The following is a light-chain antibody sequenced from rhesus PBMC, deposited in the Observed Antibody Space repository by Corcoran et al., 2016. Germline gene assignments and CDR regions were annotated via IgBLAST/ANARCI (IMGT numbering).Light chain of an antibody. CDR3: QHGYGTPFT. CDR1: ENVNNY. V-gene: IGKV1-74*01. Sequence: DIQMTQSPSSLSASVGDRVTITCRASENVNNYLNWYQQKPGKALKLLIYKASTVQIGVPSRFSGSGSGTDYTFPISSLQPADVATYYCQHGYGTPFTFGPGTKLDIK. J-gene: IGKJ3*01. CDR2: KAS.